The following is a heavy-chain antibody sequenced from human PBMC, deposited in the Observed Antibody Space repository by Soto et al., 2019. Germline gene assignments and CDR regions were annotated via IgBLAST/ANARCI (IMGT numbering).Heavy chain of an antibody. J-gene: IGHJ4*02. CDR3: ARDSPDYYDSSGYYPGIY. Sequence: GASVKVSCKASGYTFTSYGISWVRQAPGQGLEWMGWISAYNGNTNYAQKLQGRVTMTTDTSTSTAYMELRSLRSDDTAVFYCARDSPDYYDSSGYYPGIYWGQGTLVTVS. CDR1: GYTFTSYG. CDR2: ISAYNGNT. D-gene: IGHD3-22*01. V-gene: IGHV1-18*01.